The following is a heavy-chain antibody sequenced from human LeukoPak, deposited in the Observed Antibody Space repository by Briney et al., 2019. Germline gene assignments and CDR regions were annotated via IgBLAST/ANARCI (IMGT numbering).Heavy chain of an antibody. D-gene: IGHD3-10*01. Sequence: ASVTVSFKAAGYTFTSYYMHWVRQAPGQGLEWMGIISPSGGSTSYAQKFQGRVTMTRDTSTSTVYMELSSLRSEDTAVYYCARDHYGSGSYVFWFDPWGQGTLVTVSS. CDR1: GYTFTSYY. CDR2: ISPSGGST. CDR3: ARDHYGSGSYVFWFDP. J-gene: IGHJ5*02. V-gene: IGHV1-46*01.